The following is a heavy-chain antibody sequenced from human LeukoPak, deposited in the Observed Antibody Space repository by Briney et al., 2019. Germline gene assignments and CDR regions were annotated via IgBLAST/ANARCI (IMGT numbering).Heavy chain of an antibody. D-gene: IGHD3-10*01. CDR1: GFTFKNYA. CDR2: IKQDGSEK. CDR3: ARDGVRDGGPNDAFDI. V-gene: IGHV3-7*01. Sequence: PGGSLRLSCATSGFTFKNYAMNWVRQAPGKGLEWVANIKQDGSEKYYVDSVKGRFTISRDNAKNSLYLQMNSLRAEDTAVYYCARDGVRDGGPNDAFDIWGQGTMVTVSS. J-gene: IGHJ3*02.